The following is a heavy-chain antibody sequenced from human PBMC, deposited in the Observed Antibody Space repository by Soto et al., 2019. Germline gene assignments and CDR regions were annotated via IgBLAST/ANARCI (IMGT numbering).Heavy chain of an antibody. CDR1: GFSLSNSGVG. V-gene: IGHV2-5*02. Sequence: QITLKESSPSPVKPTQTLTVTCTFSGFSLSNSGVGVAWIRQPPGKALEWLALIYGDNDKRYSPSLKTRLTITKDTSKNHVVLTMPNMDPVDTATYYCAHCTLHDYGDYNPGNSHVFDSWGQGTLVTVSS. D-gene: IGHD4-17*01. CDR2: IYGDNDK. J-gene: IGHJ4*02. CDR3: AHCTLHDYGDYNPGNSHVFDS.